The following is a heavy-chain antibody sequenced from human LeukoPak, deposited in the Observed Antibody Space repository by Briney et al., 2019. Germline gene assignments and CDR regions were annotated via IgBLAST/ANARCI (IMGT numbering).Heavy chain of an antibody. Sequence: SVKVSCKASGGTFSSYAISWVRQAPGQGLEWMGGIIPIFGTANYAQKFQGRVTITTDESTSTAYMELSSLRSEDTAVYYCARYCSGSSRYSAFDIWGQGTMVTVSS. D-gene: IGHD2-15*01. J-gene: IGHJ3*02. V-gene: IGHV1-69*05. CDR2: IIPIFGTA. CDR1: GGTFSSYA. CDR3: ARYCSGSSRYSAFDI.